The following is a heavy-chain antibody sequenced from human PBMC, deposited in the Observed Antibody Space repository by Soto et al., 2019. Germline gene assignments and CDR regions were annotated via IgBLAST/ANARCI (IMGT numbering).Heavy chain of an antibody. J-gene: IGHJ6*02. Sequence: SSVKVSCKASGGTFSSHAISWVRQAPGQGLEWMGGIIPIFGTANYAQKFQGRVTITADESTSTAYMELSSLRSEDTAVYYCARDGVNGDSYYYYYYGMDVWAQETTVTVYS. CDR3: ARDGVNGDSYYYYYYGMDV. V-gene: IGHV1-69*13. D-gene: IGHD3-10*01. CDR2: IIPIFGTA. CDR1: GGTFSSHA.